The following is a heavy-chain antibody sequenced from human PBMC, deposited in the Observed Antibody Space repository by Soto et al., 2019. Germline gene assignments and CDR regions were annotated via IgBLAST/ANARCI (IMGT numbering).Heavy chain of an antibody. Sequence: EVQLLESGGGLVQPGGSLRLSCTASGFSLSTYGVTWVRQAPGKGLEWVSGVSGGSGTTHYADSVKGRFTITTDNSDNPAYPQMPSLRVEDTAVYYCAKWHGYGENWCQGTLVTVS. V-gene: IGHV3-23*01. CDR3: AKWHGYGEN. CDR2: VSGGSGTT. J-gene: IGHJ4*02. D-gene: IGHD4-17*01. CDR1: GFSLSTYG.